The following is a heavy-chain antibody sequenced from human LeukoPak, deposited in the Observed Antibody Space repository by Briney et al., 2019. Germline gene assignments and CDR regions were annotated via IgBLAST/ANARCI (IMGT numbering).Heavy chain of an antibody. V-gene: IGHV3-30*02. CDR1: GFTFSSYG. CDR3: AKEKDIVVVPAAQPFDP. CDR2: IRYDGSNK. J-gene: IGHJ5*02. D-gene: IGHD2-2*01. Sequence: HGRSLRLSCAASGFTFSSYGMHWVSQASGKGLEWVAFIRYDGSNKYYADSVKGRFTISKDNSKNTLYLQMNSVSAEDTAVYYCAKEKDIVVVPAAQPFDPWGQGTLVTVSS.